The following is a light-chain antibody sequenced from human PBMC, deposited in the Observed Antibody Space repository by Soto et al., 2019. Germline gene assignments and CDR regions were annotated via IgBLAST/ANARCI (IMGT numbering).Light chain of an antibody. CDR3: LKYNKDAPGT. CDR2: GAS. J-gene: IGKJ1*01. CDR1: QDISHF. Sequence: DIQMTQSPSSLSASVGDRVTLTCRASQDISHFLAWYQQRPGKVPKLRIYGASTLQSGVPSRFSGSGSGTDFILTISSLQPEDVATFYCLKYNKDAPGTFGQGTKVEI. V-gene: IGKV1-27*01.